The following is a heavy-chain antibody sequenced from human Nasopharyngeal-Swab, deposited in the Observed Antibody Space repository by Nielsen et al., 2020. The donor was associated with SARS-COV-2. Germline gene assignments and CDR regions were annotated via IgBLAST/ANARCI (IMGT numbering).Heavy chain of an antibody. J-gene: IGHJ3*02. Sequence: SGPTLVKPTETLTLTCTVSGFSLSNARMGVSWIRQPPGQALEWLAHIFSNDEKSYSTSLKSRLTISKDTSKSQVVLTMTNMDPVDTATYYCARIPVGYSSGWIFAFDIWGQGTMVTVSS. D-gene: IGHD6-19*01. CDR3: ARIPVGYSSGWIFAFDI. CDR2: IFSNDEK. V-gene: IGHV2-26*01. CDR1: GFSLSNARMG.